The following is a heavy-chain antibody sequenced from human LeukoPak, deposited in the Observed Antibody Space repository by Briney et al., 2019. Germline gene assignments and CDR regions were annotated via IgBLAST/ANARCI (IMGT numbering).Heavy chain of an antibody. J-gene: IGHJ4*02. CDR2: ISGSGGST. Sequence: GGSLRLSCAASGFTFSSYAMSWARQAPGKGLEWVSAISGSGGSTYYADSVKGRFTISRDNSKNTLYLQMNSLRAEDTAVYYCAKDLGYSYGFPIDYWGQGTLVTVSS. CDR3: AKDLGYSYGFPIDY. CDR1: GFTFSSYA. D-gene: IGHD5-18*01. V-gene: IGHV3-23*01.